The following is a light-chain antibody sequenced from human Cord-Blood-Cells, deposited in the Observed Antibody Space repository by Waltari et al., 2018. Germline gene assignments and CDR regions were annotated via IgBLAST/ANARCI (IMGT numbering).Light chain of an antibody. CDR1: SSAVGGYNY. CDR2: EVS. V-gene: IGLV2-14*01. J-gene: IGLJ3*02. Sequence: QSALTQPASVSGSPGQSITISCTGTSSAVGGYNYVSCYQQHPGKATKLIFYEVSKRPEGVFNRFAGSKSGNAASVTICGLQAEDEADYYCSSYTSSSTWVFGGGTKLTVL. CDR3: SSYTSSSTWV.